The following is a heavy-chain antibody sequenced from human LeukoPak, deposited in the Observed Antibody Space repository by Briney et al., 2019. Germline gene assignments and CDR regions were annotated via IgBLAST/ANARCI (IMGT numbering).Heavy chain of an antibody. CDR2: ISGSGGST. Sequence: GGSLRLSCAASGFTFSSYAMSWVRQAPGEGLEWVSAISGSGGSTYYATPVKGRFTISRDNSKNTLYLQMNSLRAEDTAVYYCAKDQYSSSWYLKGIGWFDPWGQGTLVTVSS. V-gene: IGHV3-23*01. CDR3: AKDQYSSSWYLKGIGWFDP. CDR1: GFTFSSYA. D-gene: IGHD6-13*01. J-gene: IGHJ5*02.